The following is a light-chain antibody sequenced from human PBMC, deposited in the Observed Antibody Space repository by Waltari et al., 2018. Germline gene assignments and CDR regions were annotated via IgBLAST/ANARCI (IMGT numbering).Light chain of an antibody. J-gene: IGLJ2*01. CDR1: SGDIVTFNS. CDR2: DVN. CDR3: SSYTSRSTLI. V-gene: IGLV2-14*03. Sequence: QSALSQPASLSGSPGQSSTISSTGTSGDIVTFNSVAWFQQHPGKAPKILIYDVNQRPSGVSDRFTGSKSGYTASLTISGLQAEDEADYYCSSYTSRSTLIFGGGTKVTVL.